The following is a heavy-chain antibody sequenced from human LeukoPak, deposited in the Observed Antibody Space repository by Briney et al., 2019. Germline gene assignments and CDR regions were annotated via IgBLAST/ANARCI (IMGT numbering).Heavy chain of an antibody. V-gene: IGHV3-48*04. CDR3: ARDGNYYDSSGPADY. CDR2: ISSSSTI. CDR1: GFTFSSYS. Sequence: PGGSLRLSCAASGFTFSSYSMNWVRQAPGKGLEWVSYISSSSTIYYADSVKGRFTISRDNAKNTLYLQMNSLRAEDTAVYYCARDGNYYDSSGPADYWGQGTLVTVSS. D-gene: IGHD3-22*01. J-gene: IGHJ4*02.